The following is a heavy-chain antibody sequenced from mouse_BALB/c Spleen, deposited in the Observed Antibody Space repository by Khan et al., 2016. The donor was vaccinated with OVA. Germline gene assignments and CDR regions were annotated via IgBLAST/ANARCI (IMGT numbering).Heavy chain of an antibody. CDR3: ANGNYGLLAY. CDR1: GFTFSSFV. D-gene: IGHD2-1*01. V-gene: IGHV5-9-1*01. J-gene: IGHJ3*01. Sequence: EVELVESGGVLLEPGGSLKLSCAASGFTFSSFVMSWVRQTPEKRLEWVATISSAATYTYYPDSVKGRLTISRDNAKNTLYLQMNSLRSDDTAIYYCANGNYGLLAYWAQGTLVTVST. CDR2: ISSAATYT.